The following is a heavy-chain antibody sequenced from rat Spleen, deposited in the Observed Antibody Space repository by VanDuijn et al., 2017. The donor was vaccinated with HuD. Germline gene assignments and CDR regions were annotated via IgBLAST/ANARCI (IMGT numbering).Heavy chain of an antibody. Sequence: EVQLVESGGGLVQPGRSMKLSCAASGFTFSDYCMAWVRQAPKKGLEWVASISYEGSSTYYGDSVKGRFTIARDNAKSTLYLQMDSLRSAGTATYYCARHPYRYNYYVMDAWGQGASVTVSS. CDR1: GFTFSDYC. D-gene: IGHD1-5*01. CDR3: ARHPYRYNYYVMDA. CDR2: ISYEGSST. J-gene: IGHJ4*01. V-gene: IGHV5-22*01.